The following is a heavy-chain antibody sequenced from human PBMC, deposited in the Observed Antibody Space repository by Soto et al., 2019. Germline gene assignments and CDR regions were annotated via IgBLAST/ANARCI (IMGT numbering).Heavy chain of an antibody. Sequence: EVQLVESGGGLVKPGGSLILSCAASGFSFSNAWMNWVRQAPGKGLEWVGRIKRKIDGEATDYAGPVKGRFTVFRDDSKSALYLQMNSLKGDDTAVYYCTTGSVEGVWGQGTTVTVS. J-gene: IGHJ6*02. CDR1: GFSFSNAW. CDR2: IKRKIDGEAT. D-gene: IGHD2-15*01. CDR3: TTGSVEGV. V-gene: IGHV3-15*07.